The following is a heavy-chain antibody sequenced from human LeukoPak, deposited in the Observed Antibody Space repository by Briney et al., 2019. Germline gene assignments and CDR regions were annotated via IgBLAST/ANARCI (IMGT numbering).Heavy chain of an antibody. CDR2: ISGSGGTT. CDR1: GFTFSSNA. V-gene: IGHV3-23*01. D-gene: IGHD2-15*01. J-gene: IGHJ4*02. Sequence: GGSLRLSCAGSGFTFSSNAMSWVRQAPGKGLEWVSAISGSGGTTYYTDSVKGRFTSSRDNSKNTLYLQMNSLRAEDTAVYYCAKHVGSCSEGTCYLDDWGQGTLVTVSS. CDR3: AKHVGSCSEGTCYLDD.